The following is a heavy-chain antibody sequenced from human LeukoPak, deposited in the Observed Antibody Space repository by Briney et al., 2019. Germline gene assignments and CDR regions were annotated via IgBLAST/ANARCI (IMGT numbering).Heavy chain of an antibody. V-gene: IGHV3-23*01. J-gene: IGHJ3*02. Sequence: GGSLRLSCTASGFTFSAYAMMWVRQAPGKGPEWVSAIRGGGTNEFYADSVKGRFRISRDNSKDTLFLQMNSLRAEDTAVYYCARDPNGDYIGAFDMWGPGKMVTVS. D-gene: IGHD4-17*01. CDR2: IRGGGTNE. CDR1: GFTFSAYA. CDR3: ARDPNGDYIGAFDM.